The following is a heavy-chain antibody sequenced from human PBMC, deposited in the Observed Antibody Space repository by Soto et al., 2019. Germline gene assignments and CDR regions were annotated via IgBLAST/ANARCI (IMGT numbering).Heavy chain of an antibody. CDR1: GYTFTSYY. D-gene: IGHD4-17*01. CDR2: INPSGGST. V-gene: IGHV1-46*01. CDR3: ARNHTAVSCYYYGMDV. Sequence: GASVKVSCKASGYTFTSYYMHWVRQAPGQGLEWMGIINPSGGSTSYAQKFQGRVTMTRDTSTSTVYMELSSLRAEDTAVYYCARNHTAVSCYYYGMDVWSQETTVTVSS. J-gene: IGHJ6*02.